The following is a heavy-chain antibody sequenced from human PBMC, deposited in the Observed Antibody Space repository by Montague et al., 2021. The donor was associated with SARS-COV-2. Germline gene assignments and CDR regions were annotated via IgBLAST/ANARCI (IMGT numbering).Heavy chain of an antibody. CDR3: AGAVGPYFYCGLDF. Sequence: SLKLSCAASGITFNSYRMHWVRQVAGKGLVWVSCINHVGSIATYADSVQGRFAISRDNAKNSLFLQMNSLTVEDTAVYYCAGAVGPYFYCGLDFWGQGTTVTVS. CDR2: INHVGSIA. D-gene: IGHD3-9*01. V-gene: IGHV3-74*01. CDR1: GITFNSYR. J-gene: IGHJ6*02.